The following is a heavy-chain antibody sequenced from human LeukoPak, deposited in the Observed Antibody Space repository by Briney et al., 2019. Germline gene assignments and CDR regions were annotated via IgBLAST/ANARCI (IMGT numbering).Heavy chain of an antibody. D-gene: IGHD5-24*01. V-gene: IGHV3-23*01. CDR1: GFTFSNYA. CDR3: AKDQRATISTSNWFDP. Sequence: SGGSLRLSXGASGFTFSNYAMNWVRQAPGKGLEWVSGISGSGGTTYYADSVKGRFTISRDNSKNTLYVQMNSLRVEDTAVYYCAKDQRATISTSNWFDPWGQGTLVTVSS. J-gene: IGHJ5*02. CDR2: ISGSGGTT.